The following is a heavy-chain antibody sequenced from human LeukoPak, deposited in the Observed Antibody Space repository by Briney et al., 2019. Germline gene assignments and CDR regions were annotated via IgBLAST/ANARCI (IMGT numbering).Heavy chain of an antibody. Sequence: GSLRLSCAASGFTFSSYGMHWVRQAPGKGLEWVAFIRYDGSNKYYADSVKGRFTISRDNSKNTLYLQMNSLRAEDTAVYYCAKEVVLRYSYGGSFDYWGQGTLVTVSS. J-gene: IGHJ4*02. V-gene: IGHV3-30*02. CDR1: GFTFSSYG. CDR2: IRYDGSNK. CDR3: AKEVVLRYSYGGSFDY. D-gene: IGHD5-18*01.